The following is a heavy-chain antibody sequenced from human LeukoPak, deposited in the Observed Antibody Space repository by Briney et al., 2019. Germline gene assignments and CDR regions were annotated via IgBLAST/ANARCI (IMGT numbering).Heavy chain of an antibody. CDR3: ARGPFYDFWSGYPGGY. Sequence: SSETLSLTCAVDGGSFSGYYWSWIRQPPGKGLEWIGEINHSGSTNYNPSLKSRVTISVDTSKNQFSLKLSSVTAADTAVYYCARGPFYDFWSGYPGGYWGQGTLVTVSS. V-gene: IGHV4-34*01. CDR2: INHSGST. CDR1: GGSFSGYY. D-gene: IGHD3-3*01. J-gene: IGHJ4*02.